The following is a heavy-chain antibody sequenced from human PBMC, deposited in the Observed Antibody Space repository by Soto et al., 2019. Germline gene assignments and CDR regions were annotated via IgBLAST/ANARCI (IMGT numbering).Heavy chain of an antibody. CDR1: GGSFSGYY. J-gene: IGHJ6*02. CDR3: ARGRGRWLQLRGDFYYGMDV. CDR2: INHSGST. V-gene: IGHV4-34*01. D-gene: IGHD5-12*01. Sequence: ETLSLTCAVYGGSFSGYYWSWIRQPPGKGLEWIGEINHSGSTNYNPSLKSRVTISVDTSKNQFSLKLSSVTAADTAVYYCARGRGRWLQLRGDFYYGMDVWGQGTTVTVSS.